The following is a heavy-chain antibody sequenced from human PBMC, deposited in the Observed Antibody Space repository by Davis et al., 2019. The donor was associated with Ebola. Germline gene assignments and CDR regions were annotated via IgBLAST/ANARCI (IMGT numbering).Heavy chain of an antibody. V-gene: IGHV3-33*01. J-gene: IGHJ6*02. CDR1: GFTFSSYG. CDR2: IWYDGSNK. D-gene: IGHD2-8*01. CDR3: ARVDDCTNGVCAPRYYYGMDV. Sequence: GESLKISCAASGFTFSSYGMHWVRQAPGKGLEWVAVIWYDGSNKYYADSVKGRFTISRDNSKNTLYLQMNSLRAEDTAVYYCARVDDCTNGVCAPRYYYGMDVWGQGTTVTVSS.